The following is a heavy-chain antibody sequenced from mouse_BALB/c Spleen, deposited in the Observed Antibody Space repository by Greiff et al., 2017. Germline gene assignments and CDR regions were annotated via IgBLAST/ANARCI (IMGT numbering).Heavy chain of an antibody. CDR2: INPYNDGT. CDR3: ARWGYYYAMDY. Sequence: EVQLQESGPELVKPGASVKMSCKASGYTFTSYVMHWVKQKPGQGLEWIGYINPYNDGTKYNEKFKGKATLTSDKSSSTAYMELSSLTSEDSAVYYCARWGYYYAMDYWGQGTSVTVSS. V-gene: IGHV1-14*01. CDR1: GYTFTSYV. J-gene: IGHJ4*01.